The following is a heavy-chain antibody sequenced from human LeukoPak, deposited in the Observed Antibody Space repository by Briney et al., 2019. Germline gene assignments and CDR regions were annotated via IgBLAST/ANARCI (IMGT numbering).Heavy chain of an antibody. V-gene: IGHV3-48*03. CDR3: VRDMVY. CDR2: IGSGGNTI. Sequence: GGSLRLSCAASGFTFSSYEMNWVRQAPGKGLEWVSYIGSGGNTIYYADSVEGRFTISRDNAKNSLYLQMNSLRAEDTALYYCVRDMVYWGQGTLVTVSS. J-gene: IGHJ4*02. D-gene: IGHD2-8*01. CDR1: GFTFSSYE.